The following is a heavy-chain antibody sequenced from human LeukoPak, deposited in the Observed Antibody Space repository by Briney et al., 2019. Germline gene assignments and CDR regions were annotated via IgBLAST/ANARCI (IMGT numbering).Heavy chain of an antibody. D-gene: IGHD3-10*01. CDR3: ASHYYGSGHKADYYFYYYMDV. V-gene: IGHV1-69*05. Sequence: SVKVSCKASGGTFSNYDFSWARQAPGQGLEWMGGIILLFGTTNYAQKFQGRLTITTDKSTGTAYMNLSSLISEDTAVYYCASHYYGSGHKADYYFYYYMDVWGTGTAVTVSS. J-gene: IGHJ6*03. CDR1: GGTFSNYD. CDR2: IILLFGTT.